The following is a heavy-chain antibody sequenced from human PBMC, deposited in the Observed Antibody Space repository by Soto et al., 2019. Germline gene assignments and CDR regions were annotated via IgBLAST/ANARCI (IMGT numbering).Heavy chain of an antibody. Sequence: SETLSLPCTVSGGSVSSGSYYWSWIRQPPGKGLEWIGYIYYSGSTNYSPSLKSRVTISVDTSKNQFSLKLSSVTAADTAVYYCARQMGDIVVVPGYYYGMDVWGQGTTVTVSS. CDR3: ARQMGDIVVVPGYYYGMDV. CDR2: IYYSGST. V-gene: IGHV4-61*01. J-gene: IGHJ6*02. D-gene: IGHD2-2*01. CDR1: GGSVSSGSYY.